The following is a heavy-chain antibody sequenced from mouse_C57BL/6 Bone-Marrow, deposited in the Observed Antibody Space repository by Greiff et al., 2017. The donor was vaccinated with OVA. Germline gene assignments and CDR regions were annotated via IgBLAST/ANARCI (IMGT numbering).Heavy chain of an antibody. J-gene: IGHJ4*01. D-gene: IGHD3-3*01. V-gene: IGHV8-8*01. Sequence: QVTLKESGPGILQPSQTLSLTCSFSGFSLSTFGMGVGWIRQPSGKGLEWLARIWWDDDKSYNPALKSRLTISKDSSKPRVFLKITNVDTADTATYYCAFRDYAMDYWGQGTSVTVSS. CDR2: IWWDDDK. CDR1: GFSLSTFGMG. CDR3: AFRDYAMDY.